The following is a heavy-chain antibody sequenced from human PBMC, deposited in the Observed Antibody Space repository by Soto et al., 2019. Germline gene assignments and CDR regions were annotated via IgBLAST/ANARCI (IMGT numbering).Heavy chain of an antibody. CDR2: IYYSGHT. J-gene: IGHJ5*02. V-gene: IGHV4-61*03. CDR1: GGSVGSGSYY. CDR3: ARDSVLAYYSEHRNHYWFDP. D-gene: IGHD4-4*01. Sequence: PSETLSLTCTVSGGSVGSGSYYWSWIRQPLGKGLEWIGYIYYSGHTDYNPSLRGRATISVDKAKNHFSMQLTSVTSADTAIYYCARDSVLAYYSEHRNHYWFDPWGQGTLVTVSS.